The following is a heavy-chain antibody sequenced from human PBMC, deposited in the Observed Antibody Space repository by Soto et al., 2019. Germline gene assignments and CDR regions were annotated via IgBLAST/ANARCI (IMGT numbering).Heavy chain of an antibody. CDR3: AIRGHMNYDSSGYYLY. Sequence: GGSLRLSCAASGFTFDDYAMHWVRQAPGKGLEWVSGISWNSGSIGYADSVKGRFTISRDNAKNSLYLQMNSLRAEDTALYYCAIRGHMNYDSSGYYLYWGQGTLVTVSS. CDR1: GFTFDDYA. D-gene: IGHD3-22*01. CDR2: ISWNSGSI. V-gene: IGHV3-9*01. J-gene: IGHJ4*02.